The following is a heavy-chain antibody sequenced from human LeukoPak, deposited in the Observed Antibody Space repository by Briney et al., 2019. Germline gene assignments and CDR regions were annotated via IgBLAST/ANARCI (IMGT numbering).Heavy chain of an antibody. D-gene: IGHD6-13*01. Sequence: SETLSLTCTVSGGSISSYYWSWIRQPPGEGLEWIGYIYYTGGTNYNPSLKSRVTVSADTSKNQFSLTLNSVTSADTAVYYRARCCYSSSPDFEYWGQGSLVTVSS. J-gene: IGHJ4*02. CDR2: IYYTGGT. CDR1: GGSISSYY. V-gene: IGHV4-59*01. CDR3: ARCCYSSSPDFEY.